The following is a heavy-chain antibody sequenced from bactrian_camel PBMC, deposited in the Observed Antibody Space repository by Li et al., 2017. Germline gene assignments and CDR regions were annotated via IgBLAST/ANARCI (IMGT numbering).Heavy chain of an antibody. J-gene: IGHJ4*01. CDR1: GFTFQSYG. CDR3: AVDRGSFCREVISNPEYGRKAEYSY. D-gene: IGHD2*01. V-gene: IGHV3S6*01. CDR2: IYSDGSGT. Sequence: QVQLVESGGDLVQPGGSLRLSCAASGFTFQSYGMSWVRQAPGKGLEWVAGIYSDGSGTKYADSVKGRFTISSDNARNTLYLQMDDLKPEDSAMYVCAVDRGSFCREVISNPEYGRKAEYSYSGQGTQVT.